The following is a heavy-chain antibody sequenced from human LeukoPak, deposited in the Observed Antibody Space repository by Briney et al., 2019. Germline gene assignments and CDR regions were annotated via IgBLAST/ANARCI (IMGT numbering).Heavy chain of an antibody. J-gene: IGHJ5*02. Sequence: PSETLSPTCGLAGGSITNTNYWSGVLQPPGKRLEWIGEVDLQGSTNYNPSLMGRVAIAVDTSENHISLQLTSVTAADTAVYYCARVGSSGGISNGWFDPWGQGTLVTVSS. D-gene: IGHD2-15*01. CDR2: VDLQGST. V-gene: IGHV4/OR15-8*01. CDR1: GGSITNTNY. CDR3: ARVGSSGGISNGWFDP.